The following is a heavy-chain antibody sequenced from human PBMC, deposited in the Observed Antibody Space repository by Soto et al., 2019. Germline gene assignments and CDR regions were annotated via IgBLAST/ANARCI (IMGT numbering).Heavy chain of an antibody. J-gene: IGHJ5*02. CDR1: GYTFISYY. CDR2: INPSGGTT. CDR3: ARSWWGTDRRMAYNWLGH. Sequence: QVQLVQSGAEVKKPGASVKVSCKASGYTFISYYTHWVRQAPGQGLEWMGMINPSGGTTNYAQKCQGRVTLTRDTSASTVYMELGSLRSEDTAVYFCARSWWGTDRRMAYNWLGHWGQGTLVTVSS. V-gene: IGHV1-46*03. D-gene: IGHD2-15*01.